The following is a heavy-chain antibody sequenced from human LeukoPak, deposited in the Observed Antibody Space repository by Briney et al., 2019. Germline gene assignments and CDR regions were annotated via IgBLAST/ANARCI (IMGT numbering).Heavy chain of an antibody. Sequence: ASVRVSCKASGYTFTGYYMHWVRQAPGQGLEWMGWINPNSGGTNYAQKFQGWVTMTRDTSISTAYMELSRLRSDHTAVYYCAREECSGGSCYYGYWGQGTLVTVSS. CDR3: AREECSGGSCYYGY. V-gene: IGHV1-2*04. J-gene: IGHJ4*02. D-gene: IGHD2-15*01. CDR1: GYTFTGYY. CDR2: INPNSGGT.